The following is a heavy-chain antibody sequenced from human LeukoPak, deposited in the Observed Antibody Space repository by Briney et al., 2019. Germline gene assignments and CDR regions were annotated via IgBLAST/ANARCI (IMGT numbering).Heavy chain of an antibody. CDR2: INHSGST. CDR1: GGSLSGNY. Sequence: SETLSLTCAVYGGSLSGNYGSWIRQPPGKGLEWIGEINHSGSTNYNPSLKSRVTLSVDTSKNQFSLKLRSVTAADTAVYYCARASGAVWYFALWGRGTLVSVSP. CDR3: ARASGAVWYFAL. D-gene: IGHD6-19*01. J-gene: IGHJ2*01. V-gene: IGHV4-34*01.